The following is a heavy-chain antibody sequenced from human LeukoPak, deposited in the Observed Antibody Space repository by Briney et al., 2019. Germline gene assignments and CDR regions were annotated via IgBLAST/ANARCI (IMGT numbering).Heavy chain of an antibody. J-gene: IGHJ4*02. Sequence: PGGSLRLSCTASGFTFGDYAMSWVRQAPGKGLEWVGFIRSKTYAGTTEYAAPVKGRFTISRDDSKSIAYLQMNSLKTEDTALYYCTRDTNYYDSSGYYHLFDYWGQGTLVTVSS. D-gene: IGHD3-22*01. CDR1: GFTFGDYA. V-gene: IGHV3-49*04. CDR2: IRSKTYAGTT. CDR3: TRDTNYYDSSGYYHLFDY.